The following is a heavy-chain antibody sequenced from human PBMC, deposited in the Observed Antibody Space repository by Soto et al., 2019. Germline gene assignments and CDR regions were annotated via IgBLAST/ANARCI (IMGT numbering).Heavy chain of an antibody. D-gene: IGHD3-10*01. J-gene: IGHJ4*02. Sequence: ASVKVSCKTSGYTFTSFSVSWVRQAPGQGLEWMGWISGYNGKTKYAQTLQGRVTMTADTSTSTAYMELRGLRSDDTAVYFCARDKMIDDFGLGTYDYWGQGTTVTVSS. CDR2: ISGYNGKT. V-gene: IGHV1-18*04. CDR1: GYTFTSFS. CDR3: ARDKMIDDFGLGTYDY.